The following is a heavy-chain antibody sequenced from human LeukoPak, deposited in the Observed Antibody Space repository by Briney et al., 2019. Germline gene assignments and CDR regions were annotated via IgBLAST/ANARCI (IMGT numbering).Heavy chain of an antibody. Sequence: ASVKVSCKASGYTFTNYGISWVRQAPGQGLEWMGWISTYTGNTNYAQNLQGRVTMTTDTSTSTAYMELRSLRSDDTAVYYCARDAYVSSWPFDYWGQGTLVTVFS. CDR2: ISTYTGNT. V-gene: IGHV1-18*01. J-gene: IGHJ4*02. D-gene: IGHD6-13*01. CDR3: ARDAYVSSWPFDY. CDR1: GYTFTNYG.